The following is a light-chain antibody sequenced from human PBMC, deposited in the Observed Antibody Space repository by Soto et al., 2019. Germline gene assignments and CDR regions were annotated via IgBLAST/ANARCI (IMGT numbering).Light chain of an antibody. CDR1: QGISSR. V-gene: IGKV1-12*01. J-gene: IGKJ4*01. CDR2: SAS. CDR3: QQADSFPLT. Sequence: DIQMTQSPSSVSASVGDRVTITCRASQGISSRLAWYQQKPGKAPNLLIYSASRLQSGVPSRFSGNGSGTDFTLTISSLQPEDFAIYYCQQADSFPLTFGGGTKVEVK.